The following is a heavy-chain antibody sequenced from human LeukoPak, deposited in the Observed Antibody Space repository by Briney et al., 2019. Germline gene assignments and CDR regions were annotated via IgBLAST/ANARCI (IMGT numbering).Heavy chain of an antibody. CDR1: GGTFTSYA. V-gene: IGHV1-69*04. D-gene: IGHD4-17*01. CDR2: IIPILGIA. Sequence: ASVKVSCKASGGTFTSYAISWVRQAPGQGLEWMGRIIPILGIANYAQKFQGRVTITAYKSTSTAYMELSSMRSEDTAVYSCAPTPGSASVTTPNRPYVYWGQGTPVTVSS. CDR3: APTPGSASVTTPNRPYVY. J-gene: IGHJ4*02.